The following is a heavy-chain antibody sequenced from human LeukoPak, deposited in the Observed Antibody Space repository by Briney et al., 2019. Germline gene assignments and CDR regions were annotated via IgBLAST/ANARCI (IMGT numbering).Heavy chain of an antibody. V-gene: IGHV1-46*01. D-gene: IGHD2-21*02. CDR1: GYTFIDFY. Sequence: ASVKVSCKASGYTFIDFYIHWVRQAPGQGLDWMGVINPSGGGTRYAQKFQGRVTMTRDTSTSTLYMELTSLRSEDTATYYCARSPCGGDCSRNWFDPWGQGTLVTVSS. CDR2: INPSGGGT. J-gene: IGHJ5*02. CDR3: ARSPCGGDCSRNWFDP.